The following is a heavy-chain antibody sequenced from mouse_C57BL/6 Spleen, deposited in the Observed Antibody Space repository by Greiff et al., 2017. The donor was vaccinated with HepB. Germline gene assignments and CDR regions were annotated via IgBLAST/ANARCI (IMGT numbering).Heavy chain of an antibody. CDR2: IHPNSGST. J-gene: IGHJ2*01. CDR3: ARGLLRYFDY. V-gene: IGHV1-64*01. Sequence: QVQLKESGAELVKPGASVKLSCKASGYTFTSYWMHWVKQRPGQGLEWIGMIHPNSGSTNYNEKFKSKATLTVDKSSSTAYMQLSSLTSEDSAVYYCARGLLRYFDYWGQGTTLTVSS. CDR1: GYTFTSYW. D-gene: IGHD1-1*01.